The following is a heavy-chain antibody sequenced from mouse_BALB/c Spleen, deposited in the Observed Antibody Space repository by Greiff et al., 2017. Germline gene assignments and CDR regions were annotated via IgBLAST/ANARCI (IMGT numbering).Heavy chain of an antibody. CDR2: ISSGGSYT. D-gene: IGHD1-1*01. CDR1: GFTFSSYG. V-gene: IGHV5-6*01. CDR3: ARHPITTVVADWYFDV. Sequence: DVQLVESGGDLVKPGGSLKLSCAASGFTFSSYGMSWVRQTPDKRLEWVATISSGGSYTYYPDSVKGRFTISRDNAKNTLYLQMSSLKSEDTAMYYCARHPITTVVADWYFDVWGAGTTVTVSS. J-gene: IGHJ1*01.